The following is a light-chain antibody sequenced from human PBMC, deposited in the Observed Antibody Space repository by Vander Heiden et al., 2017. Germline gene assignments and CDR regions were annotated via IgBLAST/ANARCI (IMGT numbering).Light chain of an antibody. V-gene: IGLV1-40*01. Sequence: QSVLTQPPSVSGAPGQRVTTPCTGRSTHIGAGYDVPWYQQLPGTAPQRLIYDNGNRPSGGPDRFSGSKSGTSASLAITGLQAEDEADYYCQSYDSSLSGSNVVFGGGTKLTVL. J-gene: IGLJ2*01. CDR1: STHIGAGYD. CDR2: DNG. CDR3: QSYDSSLSGSNVV.